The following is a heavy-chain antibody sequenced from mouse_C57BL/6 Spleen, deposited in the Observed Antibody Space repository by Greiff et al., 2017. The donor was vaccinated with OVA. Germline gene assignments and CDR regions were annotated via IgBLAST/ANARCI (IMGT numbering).Heavy chain of an antibody. CDR2: IWSGGST. CDR3: ARNDGYLHFDV. D-gene: IGHD2-3*01. V-gene: IGHV2-2*01. Sequence: VQLQQSGPGLVQPSQSLSITCTVSGFSLTSYGVHWVRQSPGKGLEWLGVIWSGGSTDYNAAFISRLSISKDNSKSQVFFKMNSLQADDTAIYYCARNDGYLHFDVWGTGTTVTVSS. J-gene: IGHJ1*03. CDR1: GFSLTSYG.